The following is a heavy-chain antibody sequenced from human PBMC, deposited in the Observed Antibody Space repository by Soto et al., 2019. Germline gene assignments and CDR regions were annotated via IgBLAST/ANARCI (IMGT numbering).Heavy chain of an antibody. CDR1: GVDVSGNY. D-gene: IGHD3-3*01. CDR2: TYGRHDT. J-gene: IGHJ6*02. CDR3: ARQYDFWTGYRRPGGLDV. V-gene: IGHV3-53*02. Sequence: EVQVVETGGGLIQPGGSLRLSCAASGVDVSGNYMTWVRQAPGKGLEWVSATYGRHDTNYADSVKGRLIISRDNSKNMVFIQMNSLGAEDTGVYYCARQYDFWTGYRRPGGLDVWGPGTTVIVSS.